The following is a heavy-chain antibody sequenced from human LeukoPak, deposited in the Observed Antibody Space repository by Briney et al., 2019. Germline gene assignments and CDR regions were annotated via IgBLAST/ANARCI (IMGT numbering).Heavy chain of an antibody. CDR1: GYTFTSYG. J-gene: IGHJ4*02. CDR3: ARDVGRSYDLDY. CDR2: ISAYNGNT. D-gene: IGHD3-16*01. V-gene: IGHV1-18*01. Sequence: ASVKVSCKASGYTFTSYGISWVRQAPGQGLVWMGWISAYNGNTDYAQSLQGRVTMTIDTSTSTVYMELRSLRSDDTAVYYCARDVGRSYDLDYWGQGTLVTVSS.